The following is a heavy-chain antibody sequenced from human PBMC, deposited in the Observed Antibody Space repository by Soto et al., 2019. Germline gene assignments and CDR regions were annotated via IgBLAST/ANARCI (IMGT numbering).Heavy chain of an antibody. CDR1: GDSINRSYNY. Sequence: KPSETLSLTCTVSGDSINRSYNYWGWIRQPPGEGLEWIGNIYYSGTTYSNPSLKSRVTIPVDTSKNPFSLKLNSLTAAATAVYYCARLRATYICFKDSDN. J-gene: IGHJ5*01. D-gene: IGHD3-9*01. CDR3: ARLRATYICFKDSDN. V-gene: IGHV4-39*01. CDR2: IYYSGTT.